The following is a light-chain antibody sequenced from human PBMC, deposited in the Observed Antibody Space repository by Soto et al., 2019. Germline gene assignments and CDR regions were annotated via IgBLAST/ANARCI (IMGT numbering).Light chain of an antibody. CDR2: KVS. CDR3: MQGTHWPPIT. V-gene: IGKV2-30*01. Sequence: DVVLTQSPLSLPVTLGQPASISCRSTQSLVYSDGNIYLNWFQQRPGQSPRRLIYKVSNRDSGVPDRLSGSGSGTDFTLKISRVEAEDVGVYYCMQGTHWPPITFGQGTRLEIK. J-gene: IGKJ5*01. CDR1: QSLVYSDGNIY.